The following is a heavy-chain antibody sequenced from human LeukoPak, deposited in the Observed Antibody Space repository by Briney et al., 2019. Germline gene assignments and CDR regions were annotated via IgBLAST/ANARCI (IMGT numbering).Heavy chain of an antibody. V-gene: IGHV4-34*01. CDR3: ARELLYYYMDV. CDR2: INHSGST. J-gene: IGHJ6*03. CDR1: GGSISSYY. Sequence: SETLSLTCTVSGGSISSYYWSWIRQPPGKGLEWIGEINHSGSTNYNPSLKSRVTISVDTSKNQFSLKLSSVTAADTAVYYCARELLYYYMDVWGKGTTVTISS. D-gene: IGHD1-7*01.